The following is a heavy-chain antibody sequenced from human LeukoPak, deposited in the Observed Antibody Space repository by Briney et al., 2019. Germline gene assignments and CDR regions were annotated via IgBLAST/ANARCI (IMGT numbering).Heavy chain of an antibody. V-gene: IGHV3-7*01. J-gene: IGHJ4*02. CDR3: ASDSLYDSSGYSPKFDY. Sequence: GGSLTLSCAASGFTFSSYWMSWVRQAPGKGLEWVANMKQDGSEKYYVDSVKGRFTISRDKAKNSLYLQMTSLRAEDKDVSYCASDSLYDSSGYSPKFDYWGQGTLVTVSS. D-gene: IGHD3-22*01. CDR1: GFTFSSYW. CDR2: MKQDGSEK.